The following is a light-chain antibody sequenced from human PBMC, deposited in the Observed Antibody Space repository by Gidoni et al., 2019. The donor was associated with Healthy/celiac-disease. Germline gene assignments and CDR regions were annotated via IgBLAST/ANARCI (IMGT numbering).Light chain of an antibody. CDR3: EQRSDWPGT. J-gene: IGKJ1*01. CDR1: QTVSSY. CDR2: DAS. Sequence: DIVLRQYPATLSLSPRARANLFCRASQTVSSYLAWYQQKPGQAPRLLIYDASNRATGIPARFRGSGSGTDFTHTISSLEPDDFAVYYCEQRSDWPGTFGQXTKVEIK. V-gene: IGKV3-11*01.